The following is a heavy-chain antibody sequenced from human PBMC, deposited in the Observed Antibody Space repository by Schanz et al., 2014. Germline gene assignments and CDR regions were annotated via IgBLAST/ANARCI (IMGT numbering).Heavy chain of an antibody. CDR2: ISTSNGNT. V-gene: IGHV1-18*04. D-gene: IGHD6-19*01. CDR3: ARGGYSSGWYDRDIAHFDY. Sequence: QVQLVQSGAEVKKPGASVKVSCKAYGYTFTSNDIVWVRQAPGQGLEWMGWISTSNGNTNYIQKLQGRVTMTTDTSTSTAYMELRSLRSDDTAVYYCARGGYSSGWYDRDIAHFDYWGQGTLVTVSS. J-gene: IGHJ4*02. CDR1: GYTFTSND.